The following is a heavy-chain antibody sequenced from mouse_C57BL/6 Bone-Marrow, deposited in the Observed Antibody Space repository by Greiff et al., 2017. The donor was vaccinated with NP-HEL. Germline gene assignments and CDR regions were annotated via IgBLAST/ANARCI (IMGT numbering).Heavy chain of an antibody. J-gene: IGHJ2*01. CDR2: IYPGSGNT. Sequence: QVQLQQSGVELVRPGASVKLSCKASGYTFTDYYINWVKQRPGQGLEWIARIYPGSGNTYYNEKFKGKATLTAEKSSSTAYMQLSSLTSEDSAVYFCARFFYWGQGTTLTVSS. CDR1: GYTFTDYY. V-gene: IGHV1-76*01. CDR3: ARFFY.